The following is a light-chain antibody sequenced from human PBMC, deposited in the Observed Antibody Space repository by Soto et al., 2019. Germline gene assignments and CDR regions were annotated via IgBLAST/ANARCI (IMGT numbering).Light chain of an antibody. CDR2: GNS. CDR1: SSNIGGGYD. CDR3: QSYDSSLSGRV. Sequence: QAVVTQPPSVSGAPGQRVTISCTGSSSNIGGGYDVHWYQQLPGTAPKLFIYGNSNRPSGVPDRFSGSKSGTSASLVITGLQAEYEADYYCQSYDSSLSGRVFGTGTKLTVL. J-gene: IGLJ1*01. V-gene: IGLV1-40*01.